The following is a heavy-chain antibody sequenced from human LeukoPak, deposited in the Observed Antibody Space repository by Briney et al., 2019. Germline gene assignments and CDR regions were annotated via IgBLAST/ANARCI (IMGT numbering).Heavy chain of an antibody. Sequence: SETLSLTCAGSGGSISSGGYSWSWIRQPPGKGLEWIGYIYHSGSTYYNPSLKSRVTISVDRSKNQFSLKLSSVTAADTAVYYCARAAEGDYFDYWGQGTLVTVSS. J-gene: IGHJ4*02. V-gene: IGHV4-30-2*01. CDR1: GGSISSGGYS. D-gene: IGHD6-19*01. CDR3: ARAAEGDYFDY. CDR2: IYHSGST.